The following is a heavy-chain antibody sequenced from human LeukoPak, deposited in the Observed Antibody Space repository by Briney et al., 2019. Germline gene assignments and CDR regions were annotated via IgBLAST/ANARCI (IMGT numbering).Heavy chain of an antibody. CDR2: IRQDGNEQ. CDR1: GFTFSTYY. J-gene: IGHJ3*02. Sequence: GGSLRLSCAASGFTFSTYYMGWVRQAPGKGLEWVANIRQDGNEQHYVDSVKGRFTISRDNAKNSLYLQMNSLRAEDTAVYYCARDGYYYGSGSYYNGFGAFDIWGQGTMVTVSS. D-gene: IGHD3-10*01. V-gene: IGHV3-7*01. CDR3: ARDGYYYGSGSYYNGFGAFDI.